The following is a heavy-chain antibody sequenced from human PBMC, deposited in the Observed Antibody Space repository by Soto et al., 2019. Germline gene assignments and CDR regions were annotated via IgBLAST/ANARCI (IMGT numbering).Heavy chain of an antibody. Sequence: SETLSLTCTVSGGSISSGGYYWSWIRQHPGKGLEWIGYIYYSGSTYYNPSLKSRVTISVDTSKNQFPLKLSSVTAADTAAYYCARSRGIRGVIPGYWGQGTLVTVSS. V-gene: IGHV4-31*03. J-gene: IGHJ4*02. D-gene: IGHD3-10*01. CDR3: ARSRGIRGVIPGY. CDR1: GGSISSGGYY. CDR2: IYYSGST.